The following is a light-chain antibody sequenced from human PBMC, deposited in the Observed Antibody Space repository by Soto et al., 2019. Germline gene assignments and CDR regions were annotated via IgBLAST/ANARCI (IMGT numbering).Light chain of an antibody. CDR1: QTISNF. CDR2: SAS. J-gene: IGKJ2*01. V-gene: IGKV1-39*01. Sequence: DIQMTQSPSSLSASVGDRVTITFRASQTISNFLNWYQKKPGKAPTLLIYSASSLQRGVPANFSGSGSGADFTLTISHVRPEDLATYYCQQTYSDPHTFGQGTKVDI. CDR3: QQTYSDPHT.